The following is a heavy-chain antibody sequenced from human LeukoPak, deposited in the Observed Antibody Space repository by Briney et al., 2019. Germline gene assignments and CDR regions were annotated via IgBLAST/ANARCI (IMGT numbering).Heavy chain of an antibody. CDR2: ISDYNGNK. V-gene: IGHV1-18*01. J-gene: IGHJ5*02. Sequence: ASVMGSCQASGYTFTSHGISWVRQAPGQGLEWMGWISDYNGNKNYGTGSLAQKLQGRIALTIDTSTNTAYMELSRLRSDDTGVYYCTSTNMVFVVDIEEHWFDPWGQGTLIIVSS. CDR1: GYTFTSHG. D-gene: IGHD2-15*01. CDR3: TSTNMVFVVDIEEHWFDP.